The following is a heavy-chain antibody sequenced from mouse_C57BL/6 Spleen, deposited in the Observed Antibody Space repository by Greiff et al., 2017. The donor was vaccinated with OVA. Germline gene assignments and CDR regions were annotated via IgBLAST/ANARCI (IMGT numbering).Heavy chain of an antibody. CDR3: GRHPTDY. CDR2: IRSKSNNYAT. J-gene: IGHJ4*01. V-gene: IGHV10-1*01. Sequence: DVKLVESGGGLVQPKGSLKLSCAASGFSFNTYAMNWVRQAPGKGLEWVARIRSKSNNYATYYADSVKDRFTISRDDSESMLYLQMNNLKTEDTAMYYCGRHPTDYWGQGTSVTVSS. CDR1: GFSFNTYA.